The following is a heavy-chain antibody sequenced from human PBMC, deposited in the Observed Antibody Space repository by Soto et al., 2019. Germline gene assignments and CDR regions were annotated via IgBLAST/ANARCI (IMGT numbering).Heavy chain of an antibody. J-gene: IGHJ5*02. CDR1: GYTFTSYA. D-gene: IGHD1-7*01. V-gene: IGHV1-3*01. CDR3: ARGPISITGTTGWFDP. CDR2: INAGNGNT. Sequence: QVQLVQSGAEVKKPGASVKVSCKASGYTFTSYAMHWVRQAPGQRLEWMGWINAGNGNTEYSQKFQGRVTITRDTSASTAYMELSSLRSEDTAVYYCARGPISITGTTGWFDPWGQGTLVTVSS.